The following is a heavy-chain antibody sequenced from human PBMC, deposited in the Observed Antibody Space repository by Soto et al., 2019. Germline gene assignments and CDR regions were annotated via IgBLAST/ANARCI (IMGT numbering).Heavy chain of an antibody. V-gene: IGHV4-61*01. CDR2: IYTSGSN. CDR1: GSSLSSDTHY. D-gene: IGHD2-2*02. CDR3: ARFVRSCSGTTCYTRVDV. J-gene: IGHJ6*02. Sequence: PSETRSLTCPVSGSSLSSDTHYWSWIRQTPGKRLEWSGSIYTSGSNNYHTSLRSRAITTVTTTRTQYSLKLRFVSVAETAQYRCARFVRSCSGTTCYTRVDVWGQGTTVTVSS.